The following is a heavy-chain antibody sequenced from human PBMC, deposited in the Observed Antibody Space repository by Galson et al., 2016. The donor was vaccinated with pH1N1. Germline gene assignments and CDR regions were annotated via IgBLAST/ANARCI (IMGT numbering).Heavy chain of an antibody. Sequence: SLRLSCAASGFTFTYYGMHWVRQAPGKGLEWVAFIRYDGTDKYYVDSVKGRFTISRDKSRRTLYLQMNSLRAEDTAVYYCAKMGPGGSGDFYSWDQTDYWGQGSLVTVSS. CDR3: AKMGPGGSGDFYSWDQTDY. V-gene: IGHV3-30*02. CDR1: GFTFTYYG. CDR2: IRYDGTDK. D-gene: IGHD2-15*01. J-gene: IGHJ4*02.